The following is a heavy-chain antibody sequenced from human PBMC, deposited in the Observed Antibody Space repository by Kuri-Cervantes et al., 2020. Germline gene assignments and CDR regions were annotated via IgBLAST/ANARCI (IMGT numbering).Heavy chain of an antibody. D-gene: IGHD6-13*01. CDR3: AKDHLAAAQGFDAFDI. V-gene: IGHV3-43D*04. CDR1: GFTFDDYA. CDR2: ISWDSGST. J-gene: IGHJ3*02. Sequence: GESLKISCAASGFTFDDYAMHWVRQAPGKGLEWVSLISWDSGSTYYADSVKGRFTISRDNAKNSLYLQMNSLRAEDTALYYCAKDHLAAAQGFDAFDIWGQGTMVTVSS.